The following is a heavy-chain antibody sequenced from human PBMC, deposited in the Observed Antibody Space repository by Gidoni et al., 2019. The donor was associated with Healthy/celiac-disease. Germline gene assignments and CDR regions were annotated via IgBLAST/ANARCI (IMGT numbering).Heavy chain of an antibody. D-gene: IGHD4-17*01. Sequence: EVQLVESGGGLVKPGGSLRLSCAASGFTFSNAWMSWVRQAPGKGLEWVGRIKSKTDGGTTDYAAPVKGRFTISRDDSKNTLYLQMNSLKTEDTAVYYCTTGLDGEPYYYYYGMDVWGQGTTVTVSS. V-gene: IGHV3-15*01. CDR3: TTGLDGEPYYYYYGMDV. CDR1: GFTFSNAW. J-gene: IGHJ6*02. CDR2: IKSKTDGGTT.